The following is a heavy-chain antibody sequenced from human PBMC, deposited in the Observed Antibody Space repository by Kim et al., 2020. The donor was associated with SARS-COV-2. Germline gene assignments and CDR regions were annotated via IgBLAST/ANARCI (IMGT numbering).Heavy chain of an antibody. D-gene: IGHD6-19*01. Sequence: ASVKVSCKASGYTFTSYYLHWLRQAPGQGLEWMGVINPSAGGTSYAQQFQGRVTMARDTSTNTVYMELSSLKDEDTAVYYCARVTAVGTGQWLARSWFDPWGQGTLVTVSS. CDR2: INPSAGGT. J-gene: IGHJ5*02. CDR3: ARVTAVGTGQWLARSWFDP. CDR1: GYTFTSYY. V-gene: IGHV1-46*01.